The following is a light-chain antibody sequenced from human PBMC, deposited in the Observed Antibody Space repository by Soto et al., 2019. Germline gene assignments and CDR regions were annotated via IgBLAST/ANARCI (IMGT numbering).Light chain of an antibody. CDR1: QSVRSDY. CDR3: QQYGSPR. J-gene: IGKJ4*01. CDR2: GAS. V-gene: IGKV3-20*01. Sequence: EIVMTQSPATLSVSPGERATLSCRASQSVRSDYFAWYQQKPGQAPRVIIYGASSRATGIPDRFSGSGSGTDFTLTISRLEPEDFAVYYCQQYGSPRFGGGTKVDIK.